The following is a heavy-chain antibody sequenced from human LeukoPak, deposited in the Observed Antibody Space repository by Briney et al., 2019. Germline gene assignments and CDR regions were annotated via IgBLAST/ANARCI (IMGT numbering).Heavy chain of an antibody. V-gene: IGHV4-59*08. Sequence: SETLSLTCTVSGGSISSYYWSWLRQPPGKGLEWIGYIYYSGSTNYNPSLKSRVTISVDTSKNQFSLKLSSVTAADTAVYYCARHPYYDSNGSFDYWGQGTLVTVSS. J-gene: IGHJ4*02. CDR2: IYYSGST. CDR1: GGSISSYY. D-gene: IGHD3-22*01. CDR3: ARHPYYDSNGSFDY.